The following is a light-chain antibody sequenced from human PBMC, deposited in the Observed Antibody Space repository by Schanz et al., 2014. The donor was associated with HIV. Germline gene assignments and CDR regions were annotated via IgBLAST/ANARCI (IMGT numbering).Light chain of an antibody. CDR2: DVS. Sequence: EKVMTQSPATLSVSPGERATLSCRASQSVSSNLAWYQQKPGQAPRLLIYDVSTRATGIPDRFSGSGSGTDFSLTISRLEPEDFAVYFCQQYATSAFTFGPGTKVDIK. CDR3: QQYATSAFT. CDR1: QSVSSN. J-gene: IGKJ3*01. V-gene: IGKV3D-15*01.